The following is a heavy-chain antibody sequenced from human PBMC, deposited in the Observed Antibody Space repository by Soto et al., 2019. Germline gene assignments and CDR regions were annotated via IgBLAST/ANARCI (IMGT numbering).Heavy chain of an antibody. V-gene: IGHV4-4*07. CDR3: ARDRVAAAGWVWFDP. D-gene: IGHD6-13*01. Sequence: SETLSLTCTVSGGSISSYYWSWIRQPAGKGLEWTGRIYTSGSTNYNPSLKSRVTMSVDTSKNQFSLKLSSVTAADTAVYYCARDRVAAAGWVWFDPWGQGTLVTVSS. CDR2: IYTSGST. CDR1: GGSISSYY. J-gene: IGHJ5*02.